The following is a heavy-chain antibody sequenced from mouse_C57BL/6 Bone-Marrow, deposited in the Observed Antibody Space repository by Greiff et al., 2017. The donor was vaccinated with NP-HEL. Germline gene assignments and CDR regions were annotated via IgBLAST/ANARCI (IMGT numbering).Heavy chain of an antibody. CDR1: GYTFTSYW. CDR2: IDPSDSET. J-gene: IGHJ1*03. Sequence: VQLQQPGAELVRPGSSVKLSCKASGYTFTSYWMHWVKQRPIQGLEWIGNIDPSDSETHYNQKFKDKATLTVAKSSSTAYMQLSSLTSEDSAVYYCARKTPSTVVATDWYFDVWGTGTTVTVSS. V-gene: IGHV1-52*01. CDR3: ARKTPSTVVATDWYFDV. D-gene: IGHD1-1*01.